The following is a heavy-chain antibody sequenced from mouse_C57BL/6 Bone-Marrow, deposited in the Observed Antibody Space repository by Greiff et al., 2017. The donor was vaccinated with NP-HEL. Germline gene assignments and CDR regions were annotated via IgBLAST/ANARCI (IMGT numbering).Heavy chain of an antibody. CDR2: FYTGSGSI. CDR1: GYTFTEYT. Sequence: VQLQESGAELVKPGASVKLSCKASGYTFTEYTIHWVKQRSGQGLEWIGWFYTGSGSIKYNEKFKDKATLTADKSSSTVYMELSRLTSEDSAVYFCARHEVPIYYYGSSFAYWGQGTLVTVSA. J-gene: IGHJ3*01. CDR3: ARHEVPIYYYGSSFAY. D-gene: IGHD1-1*01. V-gene: IGHV1-62-2*01.